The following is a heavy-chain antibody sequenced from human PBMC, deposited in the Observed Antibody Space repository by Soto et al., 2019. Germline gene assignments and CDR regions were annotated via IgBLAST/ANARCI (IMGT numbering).Heavy chain of an antibody. J-gene: IGHJ6*02. Sequence: QVQLVQSGAEVKKPGASVKVSCKASGYTFTSFYMHWVRQAPGQGLEWMGIINPSGTTTDYAQKFQGRVTMTRDTSTSTAYMELSSLPSEDTAVYYCAKPQIARHSCFGMEVWGQGHAVTGSS. CDR2: INPSGTTT. CDR1: GYTFTSFY. D-gene: IGHD2-15*01. V-gene: IGHV1-46*01. CDR3: AKPQIARHSCFGMEV.